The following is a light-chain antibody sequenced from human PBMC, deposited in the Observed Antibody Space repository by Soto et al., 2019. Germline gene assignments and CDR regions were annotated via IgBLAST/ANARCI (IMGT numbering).Light chain of an antibody. CDR1: QSVSSY. CDR2: DAS. J-gene: IGKJ4*01. V-gene: IGKV3-11*01. CDR3: HQRSNWPLT. Sequence: EIVLTQSPATLSLSPGDRATLSCRASQSVSSYLAWYQQKPGQAPRLLIYDASSRATGIPARFSGSGSGTDFTLTISSLEPEDFAVYYCHQRSNWPLTFGGGTKVDIK.